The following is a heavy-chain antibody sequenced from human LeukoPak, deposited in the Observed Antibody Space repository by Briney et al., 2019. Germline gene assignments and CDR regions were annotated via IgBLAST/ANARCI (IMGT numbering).Heavy chain of an antibody. V-gene: IGHV3-23*01. J-gene: IGHJ4*02. CDR1: GFTFSNYA. D-gene: IGHD2-21*02. CDR2: ISGSGGST. Sequence: PGGSLRLSCSVFGFTFSNYAMHWVRQAPGKGLEWVSAISGSGGSTYYADSVKGRFTISRDNSKNTLYLQMNSLRAEDTAVYYCAKGVATALVVVTAIHFDYWGQGTLVTVSS. CDR3: AKGVATALVVVTAIHFDY.